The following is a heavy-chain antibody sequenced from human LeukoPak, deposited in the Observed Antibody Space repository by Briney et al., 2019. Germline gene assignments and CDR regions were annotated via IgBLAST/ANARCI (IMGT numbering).Heavy chain of an antibody. CDR1: GYSISSGYY. CDR2: IYHSGST. D-gene: IGHD5-12*01. Sequence: SETLSHTCTVSGYSISSGYYWGWIRQPPGKGLEWIGGIYHSGSTYYNPSLKSRVTISVDTSKNHFSLKLTSVIAADTAVYYCARENMVATMVDYWGQGTLVTVSS. J-gene: IGHJ4*02. V-gene: IGHV4-38-2*02. CDR3: ARENMVATMVDY.